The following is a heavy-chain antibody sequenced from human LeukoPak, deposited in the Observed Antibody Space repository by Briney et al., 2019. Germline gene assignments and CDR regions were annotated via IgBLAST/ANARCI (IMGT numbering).Heavy chain of an antibody. J-gene: IGHJ6*03. CDR2: IYYSGST. V-gene: IGHV4-59*01. Sequence: SETLSLTCTVSGGSISSYYWSWIRQPPGKGLEWIGYIYYSGSTNYNPSLKSRVTISVDTSKNQFSLKLSSVTPADTAVYYCARVRKPAYYYYYMDVWGKGTTVTVSS. CDR1: GGSISSYY. CDR3: ARVRKPAYYYYYMDV. D-gene: IGHD2-2*01.